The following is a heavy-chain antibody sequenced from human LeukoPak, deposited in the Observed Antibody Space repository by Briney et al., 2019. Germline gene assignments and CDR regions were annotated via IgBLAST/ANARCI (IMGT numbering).Heavy chain of an antibody. Sequence: GGSPRLSCAASGFIFSSYWMHWVRHAPGKGPVWVSRINSDGISTSYADSVKGRFTISRDNAKNTLYLQMNSLRAEDTAVYYCARVGRIAAADTWGQGTLVTVSS. D-gene: IGHD6-13*01. CDR3: ARVGRIAAADT. V-gene: IGHV3-74*01. CDR2: INSDGIST. CDR1: GFIFSSYW. J-gene: IGHJ4*02.